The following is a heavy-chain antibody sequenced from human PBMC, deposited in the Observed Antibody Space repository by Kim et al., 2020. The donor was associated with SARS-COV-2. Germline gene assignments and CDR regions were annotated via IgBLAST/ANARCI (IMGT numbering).Heavy chain of an antibody. CDR2: ISGSGGST. CDR3: ARTEDRPYYGSGSYYKNYYGMDV. CDR1: GFTFSSYA. D-gene: IGHD3-10*01. V-gene: IGHV3-23*01. Sequence: GGSLRLSCAASGFTFSSYAMSWVRQAPGKGLEWVSAISGSGGSTYYADSVKGRFTISRDNSKNTLYLQMNSLRAEDTAVYYCARTEDRPYYGSGSYYKNYYGMDVWGQGTTVTVSS. J-gene: IGHJ6*02.